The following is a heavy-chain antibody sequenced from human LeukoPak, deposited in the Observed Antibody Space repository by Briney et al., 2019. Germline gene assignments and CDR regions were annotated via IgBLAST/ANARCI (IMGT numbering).Heavy chain of an antibody. J-gene: IGHJ4*02. V-gene: IGHV3-21*01. Sequence: GGSLRLSCAASGFTFSSYSMNWVRQAPGMGLEWVSSISSSSSYIYYADSVKGRFTISRDNAKNSLYLQMNSLRAEDTAVYYCARGIYDYVGRSYFDYWGQGTLVTVSS. CDR3: ARGIYDYVGRSYFDY. CDR1: GFTFSSYS. D-gene: IGHD3-16*01. CDR2: ISSSSSYI.